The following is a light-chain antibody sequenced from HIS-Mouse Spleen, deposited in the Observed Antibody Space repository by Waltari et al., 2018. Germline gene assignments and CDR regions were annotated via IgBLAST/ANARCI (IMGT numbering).Light chain of an antibody. J-gene: IGKJ1*01. CDR3: QQLNSYPPT. CDR2: AAS. CDR1: QGISSY. Sequence: IQLTQSPSFLSASVGERVTLTCRARQGISSYLAWYQQKPGKAPKLLIYAASTLQSGVPSRFSGSGSGTEFTLTISSLQPEDFATYYCQQLNSYPPTFGQGTKVEIK. V-gene: IGKV1-9*01.